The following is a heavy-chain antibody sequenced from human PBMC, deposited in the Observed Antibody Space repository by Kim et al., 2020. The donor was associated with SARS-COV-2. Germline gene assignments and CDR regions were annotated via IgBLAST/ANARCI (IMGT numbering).Heavy chain of an antibody. CDR2: IYTGGDTT. D-gene: IGHD2-2*03. V-gene: IGHV3-23*03. CDR3: AKDDADGF. J-gene: IGHJ4*02. CDR1: GSSFSTYA. Sequence: GSLRLSCAVSGSSFSTYAMSWVRQAPGKGLEWVSVIYTGGDTTYYADSVKGRFTISRDDSKNTLYLQMNRLRAEDTAVYYCAKDDADGFWGQGTLVTVS.